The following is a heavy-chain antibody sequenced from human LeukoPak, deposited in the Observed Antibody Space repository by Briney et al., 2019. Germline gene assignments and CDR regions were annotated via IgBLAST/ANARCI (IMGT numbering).Heavy chain of an antibody. V-gene: IGHV4-59*01. D-gene: IGHD3-16*01. CDR3: ARDRTILRFGRVFYYMDV. Sequence: SETLSLTCTVSGGSISSYYWSWIRQPPGKGLEWIGYIYYSGSTNYNPSLKSRVTISVDTSKNQFSLKLSSVTAADTAVYYCARDRTILRFGRVFYYMDVWGKGTTVTVSS. CDR2: IYYSGST. J-gene: IGHJ6*03. CDR1: GGSISSYY.